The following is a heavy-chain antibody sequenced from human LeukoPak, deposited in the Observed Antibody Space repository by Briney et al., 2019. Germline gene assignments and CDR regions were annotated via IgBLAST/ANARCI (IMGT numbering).Heavy chain of an antibody. CDR3: ARSSPRRYCSGGSCYNMDV. D-gene: IGHD2-15*01. V-gene: IGHV4-34*01. CDR2: INHSGST. CDR1: GGSFSGYY. Sequence: PSETLSLTCAVYGGSFSGYYWSWIRQPPGKGLEWIGEINHSGSTNYNPSLKSRVTISVDTSKNQFSLKLSSVTAADTAVYYCARSSPRRYCSGGSCYNMDVWGKGTTVTVSS. J-gene: IGHJ6*03.